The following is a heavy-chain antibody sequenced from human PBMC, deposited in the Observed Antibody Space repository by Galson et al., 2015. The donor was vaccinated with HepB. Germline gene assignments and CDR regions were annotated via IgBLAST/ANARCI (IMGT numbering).Heavy chain of an antibody. D-gene: IGHD3-3*01. CDR2: ISNSNSTI. CDR3: ARGPTPITIFGVVQDYYYYYYMDV. V-gene: IGHV3-48*01. Sequence: SLRLSCAASGFTFSSYSMNWVRQAPGKGLEWVSYISNSNSTIYYADSVKGRFTISRDNAKNSLYLQMNSLRAGHTAVYYCARGPTPITIFGVVQDYYYYYYMDVWGKGTTVTVSS. J-gene: IGHJ6*03. CDR1: GFTFSSYS.